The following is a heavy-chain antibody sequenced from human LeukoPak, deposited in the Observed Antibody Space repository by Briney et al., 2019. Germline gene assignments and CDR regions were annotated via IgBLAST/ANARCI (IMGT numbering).Heavy chain of an antibody. CDR3: AKQQPYDSSGYSPS. CDR1: GFTFSIYA. CDR2: ISGTSGNT. J-gene: IGHJ4*02. Sequence: GGSLRLSCAASGFTFSIYAMSWVRQAPGKGLEWVSSISGTSGNTYYADSVKGRFTISRDNSKNTLYLQMNSLRAEDTAVYYCAKQQPYDSSGYSPSWGQGTLVTVSS. V-gene: IGHV3-23*01. D-gene: IGHD3-22*01.